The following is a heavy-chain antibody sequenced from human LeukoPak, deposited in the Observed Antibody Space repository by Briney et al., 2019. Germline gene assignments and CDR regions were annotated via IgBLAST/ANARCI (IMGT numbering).Heavy chain of an antibody. CDR3: ARNADVTVASVTFEY. CDR1: GGSISSSSYY. CDR2: IYYSGST. J-gene: IGHJ4*02. Sequence: SETLSLTCTVSGGSISSSSYYWGWIRQPPGKGLEWIGSIYYSGSTYYNPSLKSRVMISVDTSKNQFSLRVSSMTAADTAVYFCARNADVTVASVTFEYWGQGTLVTVSS. V-gene: IGHV4-39*01. D-gene: IGHD6-19*01.